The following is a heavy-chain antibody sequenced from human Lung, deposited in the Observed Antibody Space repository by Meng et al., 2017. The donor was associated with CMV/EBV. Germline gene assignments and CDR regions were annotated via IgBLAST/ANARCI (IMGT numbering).Heavy chain of an antibody. V-gene: IGHV4-61*01. D-gene: IGHD6-13*01. CDR1: GGSVSSGSFY. Sequence: SETLSLTCTVSGGSVSSGSFYWSWIRQPPGEGLEWIGFVYYSGSTNYNPALKSRVTMSIDTSKNQFSLKLSSVTAADTAMYYCARVPQNIAAAGISAFDIWGQGTXVTVSS. J-gene: IGHJ3*02. CDR3: ARVPQNIAAAGISAFDI. CDR2: VYYSGST.